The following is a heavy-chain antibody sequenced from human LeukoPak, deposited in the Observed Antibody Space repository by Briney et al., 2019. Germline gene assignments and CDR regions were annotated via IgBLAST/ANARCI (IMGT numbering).Heavy chain of an antibody. Sequence: ASVKVSCKVSGYTLTELSMHWVRQARGKGLEWMGGFDPEDGETIYAQKFQGRVAMTEDTSTDTAYMELSSLRSEDTAVYYCATDFVGDYGDYGHYYGMDVWGQGTTVTVSS. J-gene: IGHJ6*02. CDR2: FDPEDGET. V-gene: IGHV1-24*01. CDR3: ATDFVGDYGDYGHYYGMDV. CDR1: GYTLTELS. D-gene: IGHD4-17*01.